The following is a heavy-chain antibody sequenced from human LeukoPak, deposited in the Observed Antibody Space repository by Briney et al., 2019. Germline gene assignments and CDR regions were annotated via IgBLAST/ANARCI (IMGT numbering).Heavy chain of an antibody. V-gene: IGHV4-59*01. CDR1: GGSISSYY. D-gene: IGHD5-24*01. CDR3: ARQQLNDDWLDP. J-gene: IGHJ5*02. CDR2: IHYRGSA. Sequence: PSETLSLTCNVSGGSISSYYWSWIRQPPGKGLEWIGYIHYRGSANYNPSLKSRVTFSVDTSKNQFSLKLSSVTAADTAVYYCARQQLNDDWLDPWGQGILVTVSS.